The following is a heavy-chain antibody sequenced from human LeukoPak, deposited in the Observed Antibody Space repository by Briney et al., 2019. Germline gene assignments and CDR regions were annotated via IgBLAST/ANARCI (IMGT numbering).Heavy chain of an antibody. J-gene: IGHJ6*02. Sequence: PSETLSLTCAVYGGSFSGYYWSWIRQPPGKGLEWIGEINHSGSTNYNPSLKSRVTISVDTSKNQFSLKLSSVTAADTAVYYCARGRGSSGPRYGMDVWGQGTTVTVSS. D-gene: IGHD6-19*01. CDR3: ARGRGSSGPRYGMDV. CDR1: GGSFSGYY. V-gene: IGHV4-34*01. CDR2: INHSGST.